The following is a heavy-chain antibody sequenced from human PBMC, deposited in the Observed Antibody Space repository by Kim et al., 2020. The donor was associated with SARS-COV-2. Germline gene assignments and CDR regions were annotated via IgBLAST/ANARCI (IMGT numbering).Heavy chain of an antibody. V-gene: IGHV4-34*01. J-gene: IGHJ3*02. CDR3: ARPRPGAFDI. CDR1: GGSFSGYY. Sequence: SETLSLTCAVYGGSFSGYYWSWIRQPPGKGLEWIGEINHSGSTNYNPSLKSRVTISVDTSKNQFSLKLSSVTAADTAVYYCARPRPGAFDIWGQGTMVTV. CDR2: INHSGST.